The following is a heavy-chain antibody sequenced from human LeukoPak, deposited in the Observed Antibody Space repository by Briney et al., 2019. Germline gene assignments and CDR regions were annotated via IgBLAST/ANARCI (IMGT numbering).Heavy chain of an antibody. V-gene: IGHV4-61*02. CDR1: GGSISSGSYY. CDR3: ARETGYSYYFDY. Sequence: SETLSLTCTVSGGSISSGSYYWSCIRQPAGKGLEWIGRIYTSGSTNYNPSLKSRVTISVDTSKKQFSLKLSSVTAADTAVCYCARETGYSYYFDYWGQGTLVTVSS. D-gene: IGHD3-9*01. CDR2: IYTSGST. J-gene: IGHJ4*02.